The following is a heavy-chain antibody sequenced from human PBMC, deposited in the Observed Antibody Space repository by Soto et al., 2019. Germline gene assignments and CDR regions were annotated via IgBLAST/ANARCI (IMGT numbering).Heavy chain of an antibody. CDR3: AREPGIAAGIYGMDV. Sequence: ASVKVSCKASGYTFTGYYMHWVRQAPGQGLEWMGWINPNSGGTNYAQKFQGRVTMTRDTSISTAYMELSRLRSDDTAVYYCAREPGIAAGIYGMDVWGQGTTVTVYS. V-gene: IGHV1-2*02. CDR2: INPNSGGT. J-gene: IGHJ6*02. CDR1: GYTFTGYY. D-gene: IGHD6-13*01.